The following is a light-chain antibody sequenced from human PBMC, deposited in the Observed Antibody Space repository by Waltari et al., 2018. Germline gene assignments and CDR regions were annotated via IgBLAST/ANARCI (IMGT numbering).Light chain of an antibody. Sequence: QSVLTQPPSASATPGQSVTISCSGIRSNIGVNTVSWYQQLPGTAPKLLIYSNNHRSSGVPDRVSGSKSGTSASLAISGLQFEDEAEYYCASWDDSLIGPSVVFGGGTKLTVL. J-gene: IGLJ2*01. CDR2: SNN. CDR3: ASWDDSLIGPSVV. V-gene: IGLV1-44*01. CDR1: RSNIGVNT.